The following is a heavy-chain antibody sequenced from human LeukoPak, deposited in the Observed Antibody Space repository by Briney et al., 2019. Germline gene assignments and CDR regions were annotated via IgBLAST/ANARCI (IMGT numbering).Heavy chain of an antibody. D-gene: IGHD3-16*01. CDR1: GFTFDDYA. CDR3: AAGGEGYFDH. V-gene: IGHV3-9*01. J-gene: IGHJ4*02. Sequence: PGRSLRLSCAAPGFTFDDYAMHWVRQAPGKGLEWVSGISWNSGSIGYADSVKGRFTISRDNAKNTLYLQMNSLRAEDTDVYYCAAGGEGYFDHWGQGTLVTVSS. CDR2: ISWNSGSI.